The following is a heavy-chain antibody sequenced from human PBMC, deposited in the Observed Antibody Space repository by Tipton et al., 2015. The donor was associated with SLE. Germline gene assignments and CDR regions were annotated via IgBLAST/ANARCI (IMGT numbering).Heavy chain of an antibody. J-gene: IGHJ4*02. V-gene: IGHV4-59*12. D-gene: IGHD2-15*01. CDR3: ARDRGYCGATSCYLDS. CDR2: IYYSGST. Sequence: GLVKPSETLSLTCSVSGASISSYYWSWIRQPPGKGLEWIGYIYYSGSTNYNPSLESRVTISVDTSKNQFSLTLRSVTAADTAVYFCARDRGYCGATSCYLDSWGQGTLVTVSS. CDR1: GASISSYY.